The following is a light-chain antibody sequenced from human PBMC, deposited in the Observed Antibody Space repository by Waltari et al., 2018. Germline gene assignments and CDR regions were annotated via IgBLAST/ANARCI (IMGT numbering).Light chain of an antibody. V-gene: IGKV1-33*01. CDR2: DAS. CDR3: QRYENPPIFA. J-gene: IGKJ3*01. CDR1: QTITNY. Sequence: DIQLTQSPSSLSAPVGDRVTITCLASQTITNYLNWYQQRPGKAPKHLIHDASNLETEVQSRFSGSQSGTVFTLTIISLQPEAVGTYCGQRYENPPIFAVGPGTEVDV.